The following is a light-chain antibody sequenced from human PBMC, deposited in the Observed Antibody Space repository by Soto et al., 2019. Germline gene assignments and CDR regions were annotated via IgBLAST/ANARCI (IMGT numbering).Light chain of an antibody. CDR1: QSVSSN. CDR3: QQRSNWPRA. Sequence: IVMTQSPATLSVSPWERATLSCRASQSVSSNFAWYQQKPGQAPRLLIYDASNRATGIPARFSGSGSGTDFTLTISSLEPEDFAVYYCQQRSNWPRAFGQGTRLEIK. V-gene: IGKV3-11*01. J-gene: IGKJ5*01. CDR2: DAS.